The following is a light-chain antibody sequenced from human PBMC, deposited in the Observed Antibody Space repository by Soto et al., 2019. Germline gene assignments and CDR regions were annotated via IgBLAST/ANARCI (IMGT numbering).Light chain of an antibody. CDR1: SGHSSYA. V-gene: IGLV4-69*01. CDR2: LNSDGSH. Sequence: QSVLTQSPSASASLGASVKLTCTLSSGHSSYAIAWHQQQPEKGPRYLMKLNSDGSHSKGDGIPDRFSGSSSGAERYLTISSLQSEDAAAYYCQTWGTGIHVVFGGGTKVTVL. J-gene: IGLJ2*01. CDR3: QTWGTGIHVV.